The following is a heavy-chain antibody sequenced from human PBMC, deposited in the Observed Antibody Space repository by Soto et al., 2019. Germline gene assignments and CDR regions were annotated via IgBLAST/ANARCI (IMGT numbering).Heavy chain of an antibody. CDR1: GGTFSSYA. CDR2: IIPIFGTA. V-gene: IGHV1-69*13. D-gene: IGHD3-16*02. Sequence: GASVKVSCKASGGTFSSYAISWVRQAPGQGLEWMGGIIPIFGTANYAQKFQGRVTITADESTSTAYMELSSLRSEDTAVYYCARNMGDYVWGSYRPFDYWGQGTLVTVSS. CDR3: ARNMGDYVWGSYRPFDY. J-gene: IGHJ4*02.